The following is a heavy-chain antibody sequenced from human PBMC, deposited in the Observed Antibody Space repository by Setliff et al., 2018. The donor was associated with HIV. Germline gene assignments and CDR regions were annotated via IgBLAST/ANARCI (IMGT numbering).Heavy chain of an antibody. V-gene: IGHV4-59*01. D-gene: IGHD3-22*01. CDR1: GGSISNYY. J-gene: IGHJ4*02. Sequence: PSETLSLTCTVSGGSISNYYWSWIRQPPGKGLEWIGNIYYSGSTKYNPSLKSRVTISVDTSKNQFSLKVSSVTAADTAVYYCARDTGKSSGLDYWGQGTLVTSPQ. CDR3: ARDTGKSSGLDY. CDR2: IYYSGST.